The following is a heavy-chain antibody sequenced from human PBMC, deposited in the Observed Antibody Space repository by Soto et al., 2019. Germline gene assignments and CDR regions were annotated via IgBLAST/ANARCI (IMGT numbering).Heavy chain of an antibody. J-gene: IGHJ5*02. Sequence: QFQLQESGPGLVKPSQTLSLICTVSGGSINDGDYYWSWIRQPPGKGLEWIGSIHYTGSTSYNPSLKSRVQISIDTSKNQFSLKLSSVTAADTAVYYCARHNSLRFGEVSWFDPWGQGTLVTVSS. CDR1: GGSINDGDYY. D-gene: IGHD3-10*01. CDR2: IHYTGST. V-gene: IGHV4-30-4*01. CDR3: ARHNSLRFGEVSWFDP.